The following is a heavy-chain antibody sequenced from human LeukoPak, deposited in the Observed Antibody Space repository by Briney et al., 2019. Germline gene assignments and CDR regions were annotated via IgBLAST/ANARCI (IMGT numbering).Heavy chain of an antibody. CDR2: IDHSGST. CDR3: ARGGNGWYFDL. CDR1: GASLRGSY. D-gene: IGHD1-14*01. J-gene: IGHJ2*01. Sequence: SETLSLTCAVQGASLRGSYWSWIRQPPGKGLQWIGQIDHSGSTHSIPSLKSRVTISLDTSQSQVSLKVNSVTASDTAVYFCARGGNGWYFDLWGRGTLVTVSS. V-gene: IGHV4-34*01.